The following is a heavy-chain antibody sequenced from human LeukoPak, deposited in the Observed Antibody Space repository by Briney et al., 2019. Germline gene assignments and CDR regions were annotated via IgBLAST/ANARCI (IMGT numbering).Heavy chain of an antibody. CDR3: AKDYLEYGDYGTPDY. D-gene: IGHD4-17*01. CDR1: GFTVSSNY. V-gene: IGHV3-53*05. Sequence: GGSLRLSCAASGFTVSSNYMSWVRQAPGKGLEWVSIIYSGGSTFYVDSVKGRFTISRDNSKNTLYLQMNSLRAEDTAVYYCAKDYLEYGDYGTPDYWGQGTLVTVSS. CDR2: IYSGGST. J-gene: IGHJ4*02.